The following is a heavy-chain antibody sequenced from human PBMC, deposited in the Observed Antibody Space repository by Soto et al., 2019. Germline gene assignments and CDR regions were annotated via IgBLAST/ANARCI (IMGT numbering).Heavy chain of an antibody. J-gene: IGHJ5*02. Sequence: SETLSLTCAVYGGSFSGYYWSWVGQPPRKGLEWIGEINHSGSTNYNPSLKSRVTISVDTSKNQFSLKLSSVTAADTAVYYCARAAISSSGYSDWFDPWGKGNLVTVYS. D-gene: IGHD3-22*01. CDR1: GGSFSGYY. CDR3: ARAAISSSGYSDWFDP. CDR2: INHSGST. V-gene: IGHV4-34*01.